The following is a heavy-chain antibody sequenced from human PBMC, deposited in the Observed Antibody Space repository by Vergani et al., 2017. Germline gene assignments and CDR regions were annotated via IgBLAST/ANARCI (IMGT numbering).Heavy chain of an antibody. V-gene: IGHV3-23*01. Sequence: EVQLLESGGSLKQPGGSVRLSCAASGFTFSTYAMHWVRQAPGKGLEWVSALTGGGGSTYYADSFKGRFIISRANSRDTLYLQMNSLRPEDTATYYYVKDAGSYEVFFDSLGQGTLVTVSS. D-gene: IGHD1-26*01. J-gene: IGHJ4*02. CDR1: GFTFSTYA. CDR3: VKDAGSYEVFFDS. CDR2: LTGGGGST.